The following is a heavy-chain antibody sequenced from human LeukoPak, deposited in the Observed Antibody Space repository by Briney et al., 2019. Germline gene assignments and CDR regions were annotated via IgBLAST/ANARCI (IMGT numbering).Heavy chain of an antibody. J-gene: IGHJ6*03. D-gene: IGHD2-2*01. CDR2: ISSSSSYI. Sequence: GGSLRLSCAASGFTFSSYSMNWVRQAPGKGLEWVSSISSSSSYIYYADSVKGRFTISRDNAKNSLYLQMNSLRAEDTAVYYCARSGGSTVFYYMDVWGKGTTVTVSS. V-gene: IGHV3-21*01. CDR3: ARSGGSTVFYYMDV. CDR1: GFTFSSYS.